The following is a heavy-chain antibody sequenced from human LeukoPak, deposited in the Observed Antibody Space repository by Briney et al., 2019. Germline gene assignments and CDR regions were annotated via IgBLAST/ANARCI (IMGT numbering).Heavy chain of an antibody. CDR1: GFTFSSYA. CDR3: ARGRRVAGTRGHYFDY. D-gene: IGHD6-19*01. J-gene: IGHJ4*02. V-gene: IGHV3-30-3*01. CDR2: ISYDGSNK. Sequence: SLRXSCXASGFTFSSYAMHWVRQAPGKGLEWVAVISYDGSNKYYADSVKGRFTISRDNSKNTLYLQMNSLRAEDTAVYYCARGRRVAGTRGHYFDYWGQGTLVTVSS.